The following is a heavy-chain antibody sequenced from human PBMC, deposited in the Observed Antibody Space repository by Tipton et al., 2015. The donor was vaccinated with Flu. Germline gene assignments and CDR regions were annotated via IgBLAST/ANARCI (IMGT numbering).Heavy chain of an antibody. V-gene: IGHV4-34*01. Sequence: GLVKPSETLSLTCAVYGGSFSGYYWSWIRQPPGKGLEWIGEINHSGSTNYNPSLKSRVTISVDTSKNQFSLKLSSVTAADTAVYYCASRPRYYYGSGSCYFDYWGQGTLVTVSS. CDR3: ASRPRYYYGSGSCYFDY. D-gene: IGHD3-10*01. CDR1: GGSFSGYY. CDR2: INHSGST. J-gene: IGHJ4*02.